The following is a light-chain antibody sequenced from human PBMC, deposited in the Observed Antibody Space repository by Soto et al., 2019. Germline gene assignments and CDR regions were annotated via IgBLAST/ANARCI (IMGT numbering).Light chain of an antibody. J-gene: IGLJ1*01. V-gene: IGLV2-14*01. CDR2: EVS. CDR3: SSYTSSSTDV. Sequence: QSALTQPASVSGSPGQSITISCTGSSSDVGGYNYVSWYQQQPGKAPKLMIYEVSNRPSGVSNRFSGSKSGNTASLTISGLQDEDEDDYYCSSYTSSSTDVFGTGTKLTVL. CDR1: SSDVGGYNY.